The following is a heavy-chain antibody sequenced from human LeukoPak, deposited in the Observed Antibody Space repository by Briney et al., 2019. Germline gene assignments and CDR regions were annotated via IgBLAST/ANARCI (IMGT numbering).Heavy chain of an antibody. Sequence: ASVKVSCKASGYTFTRYDVNWVRQATGQGLDWMGWMNPISSDTGYALKFQGRVTMSRNTSISTAYMELGSLRSEDTAVYYCARAPRRGERFDPWGQGTLVTVSS. CDR2: MNPISSDT. J-gene: IGHJ5*02. CDR1: GYTFTRYD. CDR3: ARAPRRGERFDP. V-gene: IGHV1-8*01. D-gene: IGHD3-10*01.